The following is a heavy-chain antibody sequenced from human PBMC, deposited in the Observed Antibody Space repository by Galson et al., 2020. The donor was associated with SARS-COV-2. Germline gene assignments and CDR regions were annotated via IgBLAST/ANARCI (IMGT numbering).Heavy chain of an antibody. Sequence: GESLKISCAAYGFTFRSYWMHWVRQAPGKGLVWVSRINSDETSTSYGDSVKGRFTISRDNARNTLYLQMNSLTAEDTAVYYCARAEESGGFDYWGPGTLVTVSS. V-gene: IGHV3-74*01. CDR1: GFTFRSYW. D-gene: IGHD2-15*01. CDR2: INSDETST. J-gene: IGHJ4*02. CDR3: ARAEESGGFDY.